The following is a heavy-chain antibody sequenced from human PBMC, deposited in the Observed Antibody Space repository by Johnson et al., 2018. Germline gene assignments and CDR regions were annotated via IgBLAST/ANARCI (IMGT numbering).Heavy chain of an antibody. V-gene: IGHV5-51*01. D-gene: IGHD5-24*01. CDR2: IYPGDSDT. Sequence: VQLVESGAEVKKPGESLKISCKGSGYSFTIYWIAWVRQMPGKGLEWMGIIYPGDSDTTYSPSFQGQGTFSADKSISTAYRQWSSLKDSDTAMYYCARRPRRDGYNWDYYYAMCVWGQGTTVTVSS. CDR1: GYSFTIYW. J-gene: IGHJ6*02. CDR3: ARRPRRDGYNWDYYYAMCV.